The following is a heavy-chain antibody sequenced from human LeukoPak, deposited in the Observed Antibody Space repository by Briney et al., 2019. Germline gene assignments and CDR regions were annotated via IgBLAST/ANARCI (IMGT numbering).Heavy chain of an antibody. J-gene: IGHJ3*02. Sequence: GGSLRLSCTASGFTFSSCAMSWVRQAPRKGLEWVSAISGSGGSTNYADSVKGRFTISRDNSKNTLYLQMNSLRAEDTAVYYCAKDLSGYYYDSKDAFDIWGQGTMVTVSS. D-gene: IGHD3-22*01. CDR1: GFTFSSCA. CDR3: AKDLSGYYYDSKDAFDI. CDR2: ISGSGGST. V-gene: IGHV3-23*01.